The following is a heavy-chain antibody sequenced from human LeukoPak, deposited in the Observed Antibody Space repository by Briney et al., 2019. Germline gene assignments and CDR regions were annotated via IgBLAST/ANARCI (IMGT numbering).Heavy chain of an antibody. D-gene: IGHD2-15*01. CDR3: AKEYAASFDS. Sequence: GGSLRLSCAASGFIFSNYAMSWVRQAPGKGLEWVSAIIDSGDNTYYADSVKGRFTISRDNSKNTLYLHMSSLRAEDTAVYYCAKEYAASFDSWGQGTLVTVSS. CDR1: GFIFSNYA. J-gene: IGHJ4*02. V-gene: IGHV3-23*01. CDR2: IIDSGDNT.